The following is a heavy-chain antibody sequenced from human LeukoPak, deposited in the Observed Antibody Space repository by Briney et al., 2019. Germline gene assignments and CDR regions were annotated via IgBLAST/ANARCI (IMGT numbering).Heavy chain of an antibody. CDR2: ISHDGGST. J-gene: IGHJ4*02. V-gene: IGHV3-23*01. CDR3: AREDDGSWYGRLFDY. Sequence: QLGGSLRLSCAASGFTFSSFAMSWVRQTPGNGLEWVSTISHDGGSTYFADSVKGRFTISRDNAKNTLYLQMNSLRAEDTAVYYCAREDDGSWYGRLFDYWGQGTLVTVSS. D-gene: IGHD6-13*01. CDR1: GFTFSSFA.